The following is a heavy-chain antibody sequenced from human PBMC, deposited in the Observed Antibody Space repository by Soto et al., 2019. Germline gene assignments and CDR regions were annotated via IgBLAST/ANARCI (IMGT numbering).Heavy chain of an antibody. CDR2: INSDGTNT. CDR3: ARDLVAKDAFDI. D-gene: IGHD2-8*02. J-gene: IGHJ3*02. V-gene: IGHV3-74*01. Sequence: EVQLVESGGGLVQPGGSLRLSCAASGFTLSSFWIHWFRQAPGKGLVWVSRINSDGTNTRYADSVRGRFTISRDNAKNTLYLQMNRLRDEVTAVYYCARDLVAKDAFDIWGQGTMVTVSS. CDR1: GFTLSSFW.